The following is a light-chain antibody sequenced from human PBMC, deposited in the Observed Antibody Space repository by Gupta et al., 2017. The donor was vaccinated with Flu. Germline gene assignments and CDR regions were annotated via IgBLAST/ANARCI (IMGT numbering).Light chain of an antibody. Sequence: QSALTQPPSASGTPGQRVTISCSGSSSNIGSNTVNWYQQLPGTAPKLLIYSNNQRPSGVPDRFSGSKSGTSASLATSGLQSEDEADYYCAAWDDSLNGGVFGTGTKVTVL. J-gene: IGLJ1*01. V-gene: IGLV1-44*01. CDR2: SNN. CDR3: AAWDDSLNGGV. CDR1: SSNIGSNT.